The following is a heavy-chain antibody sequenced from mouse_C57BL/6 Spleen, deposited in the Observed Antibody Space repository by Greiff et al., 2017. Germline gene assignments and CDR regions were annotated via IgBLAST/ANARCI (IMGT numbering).Heavy chain of an antibody. CDR2: ISSGGSYT. V-gene: IGHV5-6*01. CDR1: GFTFSSYG. CDR3: ARRNSNFAMDY. J-gene: IGHJ4*01. Sequence: EVQRVESGGDLVKPGGSLKLSCAASGFTFSSYGMSWVRQTPDKRLEWVATISSGGSYTYSPDSVKGRFTISRDNAKNTLYLQMSSLKSEDTAMYYCARRNSNFAMDYWGQGTSVTVSS. D-gene: IGHD2-5*01.